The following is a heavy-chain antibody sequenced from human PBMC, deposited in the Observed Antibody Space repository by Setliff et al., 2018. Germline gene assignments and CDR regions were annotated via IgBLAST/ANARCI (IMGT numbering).Heavy chain of an antibody. J-gene: IGHJ6*02. V-gene: IGHV4-39*07. CDR3: ARDYQLQFLDGAYYYYGMDV. D-gene: IGHD2-21*01. CDR2: IYYRGST. Sequence: PSETLSLTCTVSGGSISRSSYYWGWIRQPPGKGLEWIGSIYYRGSTYYNPSLKSRVTMSVDTSKNQFSLKLSSVTAADTAVYFCARDYQLQFLDGAYYYYGMDVWGQGTTVTVSS. CDR1: GGSISRSSYY.